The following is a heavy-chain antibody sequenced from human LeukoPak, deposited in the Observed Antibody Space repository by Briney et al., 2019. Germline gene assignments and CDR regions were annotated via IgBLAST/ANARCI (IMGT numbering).Heavy chain of an antibody. Sequence: GGSLRLSCAASGFTFSGSAMHWVRQASGKGLEWVGRIRSKANSYATAYAASVKGRFTIFRDDSKNTAYLQMNSLKTEDTAVYYCTSGGGFSDYWGQGTLVTVSS. D-gene: IGHD2-15*01. CDR1: GFTFSGSA. CDR3: TSGGGFSDY. J-gene: IGHJ4*02. V-gene: IGHV3-73*01. CDR2: IRSKANSYAT.